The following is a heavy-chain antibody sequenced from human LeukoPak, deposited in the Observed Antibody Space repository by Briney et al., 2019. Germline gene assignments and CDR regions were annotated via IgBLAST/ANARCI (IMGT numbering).Heavy chain of an antibody. CDR3: ARDRATVNYDY. CDR1: GFTFSSYE. D-gene: IGHD4-17*01. Sequence: GGSLRLSCAASGFTFSSYEMNWVRQAPGKGLEWVSYISSSGSTIYYADSVKGRFTISRDNAKNSLYLQMNSLRAEDTAVYYCARDRATVNYDYWGQGTLVTVSS. V-gene: IGHV3-48*03. J-gene: IGHJ4*02. CDR2: ISSSGSTI.